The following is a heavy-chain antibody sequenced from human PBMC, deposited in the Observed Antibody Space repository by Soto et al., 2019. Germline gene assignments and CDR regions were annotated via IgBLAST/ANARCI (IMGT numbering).Heavy chain of an antibody. Sequence: QVQLQESGPGLVKPSETLSLTCTVSGGSFSSSYWSWIRQPPGKGLEWIGYIYYSGSTNYHASLKSRVTISVDTSKNQFSLKLSSVTAADTAVYFCARHLGWRPDYWGQGILVTVSS. V-gene: IGHV4-59*08. J-gene: IGHJ4*02. CDR3: ARHLGWRPDY. CDR2: IYYSGST. CDR1: GGSFSSSY. D-gene: IGHD2-21*02.